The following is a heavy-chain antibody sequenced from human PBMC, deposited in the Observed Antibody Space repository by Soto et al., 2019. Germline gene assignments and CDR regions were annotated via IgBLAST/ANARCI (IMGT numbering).Heavy chain of an antibody. J-gene: IGHJ5*02. CDR3: ARMASFGPLNWFDP. D-gene: IGHD3-16*01. Sequence: ASVKVSCKASGSTFINYDISWVRQATGQGLEWMGWMNPGSGKTGYANKFQGRVTMTRDASTSTAHLELSSLTSEDTAVYYCARMASFGPLNWFDPWGQGTLVTVSS. CDR1: GSTFINYD. CDR2: MNPGSGKT. V-gene: IGHV1-8*02.